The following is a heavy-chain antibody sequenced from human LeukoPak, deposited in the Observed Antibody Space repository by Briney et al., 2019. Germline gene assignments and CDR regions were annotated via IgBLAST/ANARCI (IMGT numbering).Heavy chain of an antibody. CDR2: ISAYNGNT. J-gene: IGHJ4*02. CDR1: GYTFTSYG. CDR3: ARDHGGATDFDY. D-gene: IGHD1-26*01. Sequence: ASVKVSCKASGYTFTSYGISWVRQAPGQGLEWMGWISAYNGNTNYAQKLQGRVTMTTDTSTSTDYMELRSLRSDDTAVYYCARDHGGATDFDYWGQGTLVTVSS. V-gene: IGHV1-18*01.